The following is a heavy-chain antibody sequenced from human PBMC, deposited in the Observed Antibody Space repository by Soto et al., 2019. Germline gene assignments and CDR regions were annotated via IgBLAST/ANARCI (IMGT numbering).Heavy chain of an antibody. CDR2: INPNSGDT. J-gene: IGHJ5*02. Sequence: SLKVSCKTSAYTFTGYYIHWLRQAPGQGLEWMGWINPNSGDTKYAQKFQGRVTMTRDTSISTAYMELSRLRSDDTAVYYCARDAPYNWNDWFDPWGQGTLVTVSS. CDR3: ARDAPYNWNDWFDP. D-gene: IGHD1-20*01. V-gene: IGHV1-2*02. CDR1: AYTFTGYY.